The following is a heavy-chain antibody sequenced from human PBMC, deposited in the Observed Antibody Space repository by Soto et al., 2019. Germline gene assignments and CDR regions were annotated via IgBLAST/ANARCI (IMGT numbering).Heavy chain of an antibody. Sequence: QVQLVQSGAEVKKPGSSVKVSCKASGGTFSSYAISWVRQAPGQGLEWMGGIIPIFGTANYAQKFQGRVTITADESTSTGDMEVSGVRSEDTAVYYGARGEGGVTMVRGVITNQTHYYGMDVWGQGTTVTVSS. CDR2: IIPIFGTA. D-gene: IGHD3-10*01. CDR3: ARGEGGVTMVRGVITNQTHYYGMDV. CDR1: GGTFSSYA. J-gene: IGHJ6*02. V-gene: IGHV1-69*01.